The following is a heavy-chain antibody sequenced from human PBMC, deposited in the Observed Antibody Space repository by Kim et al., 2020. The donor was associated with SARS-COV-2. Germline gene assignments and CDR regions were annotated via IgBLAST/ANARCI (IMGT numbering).Heavy chain of an antibody. J-gene: IGHJ4*02. V-gene: IGHV3-23*01. Sequence: TYDADSVKGRFTISRDNSKNTLFLQMNSLRDDDTAVYYCARKNGQFDYWGQGTLVTVSS. D-gene: IGHD2-8*01. CDR3: ARKNGQFDY. CDR2: T.